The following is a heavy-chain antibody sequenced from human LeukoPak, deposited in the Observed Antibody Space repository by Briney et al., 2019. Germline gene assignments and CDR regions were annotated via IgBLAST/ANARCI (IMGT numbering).Heavy chain of an antibody. CDR2: ISAYNGNT. J-gene: IGHJ4*02. CDR3: ARGRQSRRFDY. D-gene: IGHD6-19*01. CDR1: GGTFSSYA. Sequence: ASVKVSCKASGGTFSSYAISWVRQAPGQGLEWMGWISAYNGNTNYAQKLQGRVTMTTDTSTSTAYMELRSLRSDDTAVYYCARGRQSRRFDYWGQGTLVTVSS. V-gene: IGHV1-18*01.